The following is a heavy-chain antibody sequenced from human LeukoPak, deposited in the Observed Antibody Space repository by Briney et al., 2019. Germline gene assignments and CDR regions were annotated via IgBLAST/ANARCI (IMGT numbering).Heavy chain of an antibody. D-gene: IGHD6-13*01. CDR2: ISYDGSNK. CDR3: ARAPREQQLNWFDP. Sequence: PGGSLRLSCAASGFTFSSYAMHWVRQAPGKGLEWVAVISYDGSNKYYADSVKGRFTISRDNSKNTLYLQMNSLRAEDTAVYYCARAPREQQLNWFDPWGQGTLVTVSS. CDR1: GFTFSSYA. J-gene: IGHJ5*02. V-gene: IGHV3-30*04.